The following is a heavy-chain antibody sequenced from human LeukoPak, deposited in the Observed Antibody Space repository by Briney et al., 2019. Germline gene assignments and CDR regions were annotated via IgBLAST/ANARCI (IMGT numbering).Heavy chain of an antibody. D-gene: IGHD2-15*01. V-gene: IGHV3-33*01. CDR3: ARGGYCGGGSCYPAHLNS. J-gene: IGHJ4*02. CDR1: GFIFSTYG. CDR2: VWNDGSNK. Sequence: GGSLRLSCAASGFIFSTYGMDWVRQAPGKGLEWVAGVWNDGSNKYYADSVKGRFTISRDNSKNTLYLQMNSLRAEDTAVYYCARGGYCGGGSCYPAHLNSRGQGTLVTVSS.